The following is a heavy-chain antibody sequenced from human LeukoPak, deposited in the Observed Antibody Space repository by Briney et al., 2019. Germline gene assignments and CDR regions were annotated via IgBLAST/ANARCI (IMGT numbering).Heavy chain of an antibody. CDR3: AKGGKHSSSWNEY. CDR2: SSWYCGGS. D-gene: IGHD6-13*01. CDR1: GFTFDDYA. V-gene: IGHV3-9*01. J-gene: IGHJ4*02. Sequence: RPGGSLRLSCAASGFTFDDYAMLWVRQAPGKGLGRVSSSSWYCGGSAYADSAKGRFTISSDNAKKSLYLQMNSLGVEATTVDYCAKGGKHSSSWNEYWGQGTLVTVSS.